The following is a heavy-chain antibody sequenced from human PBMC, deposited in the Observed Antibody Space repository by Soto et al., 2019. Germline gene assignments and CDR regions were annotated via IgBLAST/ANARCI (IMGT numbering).Heavy chain of an antibody. J-gene: IGHJ5*02. V-gene: IGHV5-51*01. D-gene: IGHD6-13*01. CDR3: ARLKNPAAGTWGFDP. CDR2: IYPGDSDT. Sequence: PGESLKISCKGSGYSFTSYWIGWVRQMPGKGLEWMGIIYPGDSDTRYSPSFQGQVTISADKSISTAYLQWSSLKASDTAMYYCARLKNPAAGTWGFDPWGQGTLLTVSS. CDR1: GYSFTSYW.